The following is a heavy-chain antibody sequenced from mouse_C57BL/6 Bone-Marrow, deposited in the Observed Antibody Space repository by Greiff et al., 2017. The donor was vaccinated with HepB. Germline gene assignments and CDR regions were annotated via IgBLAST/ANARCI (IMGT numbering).Heavy chain of an antibody. J-gene: IGHJ4*01. CDR1: GYTFTSYW. CDR3: ARMFYYYGSSFHYYAMDY. Sequence: QVQLQQPGAELVKPGASVKLSCKASGYTFTSYWMHWVKQRPGQGLEWIGMIHPNSGSTNYNEKFKSKATLTVDKSSSTAYMQLSSLTSEDSAVYYCARMFYYYGSSFHYYAMDYWGQGTSVTVSS. CDR2: IHPNSGST. V-gene: IGHV1-64*01. D-gene: IGHD1-1*01.